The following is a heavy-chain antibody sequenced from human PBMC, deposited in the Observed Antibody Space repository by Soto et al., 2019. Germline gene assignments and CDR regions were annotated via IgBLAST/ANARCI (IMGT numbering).Heavy chain of an antibody. Sequence: QVQLVESGGGVVQPGRSLRLSCAASGFTFSLHAMHWVRQAPGKGLEWVAVISYDGSNKHYADSVKGRFTISRDSSKNTLYLQMNSLRQEDTAVFYCARVGRVGVMAGAFDIWGQGTKVPVSS. D-gene: IGHD1-26*01. CDR1: GFTFSLHA. CDR2: ISYDGSNK. V-gene: IGHV3-30-3*01. J-gene: IGHJ3*02. CDR3: ARVGRVGVMAGAFDI.